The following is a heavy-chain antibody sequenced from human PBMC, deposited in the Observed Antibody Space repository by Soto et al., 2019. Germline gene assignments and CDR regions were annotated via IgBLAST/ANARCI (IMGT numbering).Heavy chain of an antibody. J-gene: IGHJ6*02. Sequence: GASVKVSCKASGGTFSSYAISWVRQAPGQGLEWMGGIIPIFGTANYAQKFQGRVTITADESTSTAYMELSSLRSEDTAVYYCARVQDYLWGRYRYKERADEPYDYYGMDVWGQGTTVTVSS. CDR1: GGTFSSYA. D-gene: IGHD3-16*02. V-gene: IGHV1-69*13. CDR2: IIPIFGTA. CDR3: ARVQDYLWGRYRYKERADEPYDYYGMDV.